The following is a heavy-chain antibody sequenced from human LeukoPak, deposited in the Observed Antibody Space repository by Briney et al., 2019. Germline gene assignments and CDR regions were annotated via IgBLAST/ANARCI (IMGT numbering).Heavy chain of an antibody. CDR2: IYYSGST. J-gene: IGHJ4*02. CDR3: ARPYSSSWTDYFDY. Sequence: SETLSLTCTVSGGSISSSGYYWGWIRQPPGKGLEWIGSIYYSGSTYYNPSLKSRVTISVDTSKNQFSLKLSSVTAADTAVYYCARPYSSSWTDYFDYWGQGTLVTVSS. D-gene: IGHD6-13*01. V-gene: IGHV4-39*01. CDR1: GGSISSSGYY.